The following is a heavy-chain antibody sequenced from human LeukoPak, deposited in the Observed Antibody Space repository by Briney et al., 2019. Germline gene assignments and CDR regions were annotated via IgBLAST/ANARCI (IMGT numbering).Heavy chain of an antibody. CDR3: ARPVNCSSISCYDLYESWDY. J-gene: IGHJ4*02. CDR2: IYPGDSDT. V-gene: IGHV5-51*01. D-gene: IGHD2-2*01. Sequence: GESLKISCKGSGNSFTSYWIGWVRQMPGKGLEWMGIIYPGDSDTRYSPSFQGQVTISADKSISTAYLQWSSLKASDTAMYYCARPVNCSSISCYDLYESWDYWGQGTLVTVSS. CDR1: GNSFTSYW.